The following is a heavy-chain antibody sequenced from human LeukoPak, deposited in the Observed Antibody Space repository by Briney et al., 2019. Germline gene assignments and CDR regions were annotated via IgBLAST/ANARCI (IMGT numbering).Heavy chain of an antibody. CDR1: GFTFSSYG. CDR2: IWYDGSNK. Sequence: GRSLRLSCAASGFTFSSYGMHWVRQAPGKGLEWVAVIWYDGSNKYYADSVKGRFTISRDNSKNTLYLQMNSLRAEDTAVYYCAKDAHKLLWFGDPGSYFDYWGQGTLVTVSS. V-gene: IGHV3-33*06. CDR3: AKDAHKLLWFGDPGSYFDY. J-gene: IGHJ4*02. D-gene: IGHD3-10*01.